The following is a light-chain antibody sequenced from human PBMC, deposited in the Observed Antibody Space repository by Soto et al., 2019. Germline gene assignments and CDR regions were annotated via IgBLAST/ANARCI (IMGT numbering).Light chain of an antibody. CDR2: GAS. CDR1: QSVSSSY. J-gene: IGKJ1*01. Sequence: EIVLTQSPGTLSLSPGERATLSCRASQSVSSSYLAWYQQKPGQAPRLLIYGASSRATGIPDRVSGSGSGTDFTLTISRLEPEDLAVYYCQQYGSSLSTFGQGTKVDI. CDR3: QQYGSSLST. V-gene: IGKV3-20*01.